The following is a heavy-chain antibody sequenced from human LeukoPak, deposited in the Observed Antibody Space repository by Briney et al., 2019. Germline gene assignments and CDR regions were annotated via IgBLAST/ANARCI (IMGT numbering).Heavy chain of an antibody. J-gene: IGHJ4*02. V-gene: IGHV1-69*04. CDR1: GGTFSSYA. CDR2: IIPILGIA. D-gene: IGHD3-22*01. CDR3: ARDRVSSGYYDSD. Sequence: ASVKVSCKASGGTFSSYAISWVRQAPGQGLEWMGRIIPILGIANYAQKFQGRVTITADKSTSTAYMELSSLRSEDTAVYYCARDRVSSGYYDSDWGQGTLVTVSS.